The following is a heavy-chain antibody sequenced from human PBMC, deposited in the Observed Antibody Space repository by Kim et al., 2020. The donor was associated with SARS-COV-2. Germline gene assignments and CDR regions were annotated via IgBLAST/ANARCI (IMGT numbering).Heavy chain of an antibody. Sequence: ASVKVSCKASGYTFTSYGISWVRQAPGQGLEWMGWISAYNGNTNYAQKLQGRVTMTTDTSTSTAYMELRSLRSDDTAVYYCARDWPNDYGDYVGGSFDYWGQGTLVTVSS. V-gene: IGHV1-18*01. J-gene: IGHJ4*02. CDR3: ARDWPNDYGDYVGGSFDY. CDR2: ISAYNGNT. D-gene: IGHD4-17*01. CDR1: GYTFTSYG.